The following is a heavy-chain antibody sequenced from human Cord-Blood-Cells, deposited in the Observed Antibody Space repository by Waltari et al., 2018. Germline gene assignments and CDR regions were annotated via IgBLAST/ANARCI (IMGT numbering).Heavy chain of an antibody. CDR1: GYTLPGYS. V-gene: IGHV1-2*02. CDR2: INPNSGGT. Sequence: QVQLVQSGAEVQKPGASVKVACKASGYTLPGYSTPWVRQAPGQGLEWMGWINPNSGGTNYAQKFQGRVTMTRDTSISTAYMELSRLRSDDTAVYYCARDGLGMNYWGQGTLVTVSS. J-gene: IGHJ4*02. D-gene: IGHD7-27*01. CDR3: ARDGLGMNY.